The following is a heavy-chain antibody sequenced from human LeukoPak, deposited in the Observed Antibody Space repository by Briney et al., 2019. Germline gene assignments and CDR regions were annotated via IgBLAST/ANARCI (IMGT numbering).Heavy chain of an antibody. CDR3: ARESTPSFSSWTANNWFDP. J-gene: IGHJ5*02. CDR1: GDSVSSNSAA. D-gene: IGHD6-13*01. CDR2: TYYRSKWYN. V-gene: IGHV6-1*01. Sequence: SQTLSLTCAISGDSVSSNSAAWNWIRQSPSRGLEWLGRTYYRSKWYNDYAVSVKSRITINPDTSKNQFSLQPNSVTPEDTAVYYCARESTPSFSSWTANNWFDPWGQGTLVTVSS.